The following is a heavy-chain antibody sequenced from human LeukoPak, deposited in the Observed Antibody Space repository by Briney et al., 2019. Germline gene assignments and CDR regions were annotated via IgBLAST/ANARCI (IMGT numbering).Heavy chain of an antibody. CDR2: ISDSGTIT. CDR3: AILTTHSSSSQFDY. D-gene: IGHD6-6*01. Sequence: QPGGSLRLSCAASGFTFSRYAMSWVRQAPGKGLEWVSAISDSGTITYYADSVKGRFTISRDNSKDTLYLQMNSLRAEDTAIYFCAILTTHSSSSQFDYWGQGTLVTVSS. J-gene: IGHJ4*02. CDR1: GFTFSRYA. V-gene: IGHV3-23*01.